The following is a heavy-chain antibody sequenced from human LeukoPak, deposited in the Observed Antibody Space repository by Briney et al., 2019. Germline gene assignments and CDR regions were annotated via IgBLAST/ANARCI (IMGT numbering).Heavy chain of an antibody. CDR1: GFTFSSYA. D-gene: IGHD1-26*01. V-gene: IGHV3-23*01. Sequence: GGSLRLSCAASGFTFSSYAMHWVRQAPGKGLEWLSGISGSGASTYYADSVTGRFTISRDNSRNTLYLQMNSLRGDDTAVYYCAKDVGKWESLHFFDYWGQGTLVTVSS. J-gene: IGHJ4*02. CDR2: ISGSGAST. CDR3: AKDVGKWESLHFFDY.